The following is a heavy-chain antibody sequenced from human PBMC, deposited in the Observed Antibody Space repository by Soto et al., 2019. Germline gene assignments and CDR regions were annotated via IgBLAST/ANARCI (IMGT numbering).Heavy chain of an antibody. CDR1: GFTFSSYG. V-gene: IGHV3-30*18. D-gene: IGHD1-1*01. CDR3: AKDPGTTGNYYYYGMDV. Sequence: LRLSCAASGFTFSSYGMHWVRQAPGKGLEWVAVISYDGSNKYYADSVKGRFTISRDNSKNTLYLQMNSLRAEDTAVYYCAKDPGTTGNYYYYGMDVWGQGTTVTVSS. CDR2: ISYDGSNK. J-gene: IGHJ6*02.